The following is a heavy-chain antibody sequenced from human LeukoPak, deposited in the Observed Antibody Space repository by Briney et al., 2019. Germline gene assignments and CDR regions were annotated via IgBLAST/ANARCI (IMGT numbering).Heavy chain of an antibody. V-gene: IGHV1-69*01. CDR1: GGTFSSYA. CDR2: IIPIFGTA. Sequence: ASVKVSCKASGGTFSSYAISWVRQAPGQGLERMGGIIPIFGTANYAQKFQGRVTITADESTSTAYMELSSLRSEDTAVYYCARATSLPIWYFDYWGQGTLVTVSS. J-gene: IGHJ4*02. CDR3: ARATSLPIWYFDY.